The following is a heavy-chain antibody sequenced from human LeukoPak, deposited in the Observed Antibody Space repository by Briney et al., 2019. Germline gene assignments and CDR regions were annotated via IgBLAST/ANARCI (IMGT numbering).Heavy chain of an antibody. D-gene: IGHD3/OR15-3a*01. V-gene: IGHV4-39*01. CDR1: DDSISSSRYH. CDR3: ARQTGSGLFILP. J-gene: IGHJ4*02. Sequence: PSETLSLTCTVSDDSISSSRYHWGWIRQPPGKGLEWIGSIYYSGSTYYNPSLKSRVTISVDTSKNQFSLRLTSVTAADTAVYYCARQTGSGLFILPGGQGTLVTVSS. CDR2: IYYSGST.